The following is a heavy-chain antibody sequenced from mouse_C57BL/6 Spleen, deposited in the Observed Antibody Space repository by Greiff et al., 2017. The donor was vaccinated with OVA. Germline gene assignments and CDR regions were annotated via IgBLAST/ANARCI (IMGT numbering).Heavy chain of an antibody. V-gene: IGHV1-80*01. CDR2: IYPGDGDT. CDR3: ARQGDLTSHFDY. D-gene: IGHD4-1*01. CDR1: GYAFSSYW. Sequence: QVQLQQSGAELVKPGASVKISCKASGYAFSSYWMNWVKQRPGKGLEWIGQIYPGDGDTNYNGKFKGKATLTADKSSSTAYMQLSSLTSEDSAVYFRARQGDLTSHFDYWGQGTTLTVSS. J-gene: IGHJ2*01.